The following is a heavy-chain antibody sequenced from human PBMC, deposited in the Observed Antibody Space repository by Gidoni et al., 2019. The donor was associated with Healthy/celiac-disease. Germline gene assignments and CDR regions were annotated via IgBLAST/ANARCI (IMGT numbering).Heavy chain of an antibody. CDR3: ARVRLGSWFDF. V-gene: IGHV3-7*04. D-gene: IGHD3-16*01. J-gene: IGHJ4*02. CDR1: GFTFSDFA. CDR2: IKKDGSEK. Sequence: EVQLLESGGGFIPAGGSLTLSCAASGFTFSDFARTWVRHAPGNGSAWVANIKKDGSEKSYADSVKGRFTISRDNAKNSLDLQMISLRVEDTAVYFCARVRLGSWFDFWGQGSLVIVSS.